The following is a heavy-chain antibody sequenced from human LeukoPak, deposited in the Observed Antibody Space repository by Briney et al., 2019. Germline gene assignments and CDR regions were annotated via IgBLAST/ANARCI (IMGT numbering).Heavy chain of an antibody. Sequence: GGSLRLSCVASGFPFSNYWMHWVRQAPGKGLVWVSRINSDGSSTNYADSVKGRFTISRDNAKNTLYLQMNSLRAEDTAVYYCARGPYLSYYYYGMDVWGQGTTVTVSS. CDR1: GFPFSNYW. CDR3: ARGPYLSYYYYGMDV. CDR2: INSDGSST. V-gene: IGHV3-74*01. J-gene: IGHJ6*02.